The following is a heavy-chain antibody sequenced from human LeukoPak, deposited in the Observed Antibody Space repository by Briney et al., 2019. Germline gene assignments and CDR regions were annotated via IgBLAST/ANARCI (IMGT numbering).Heavy chain of an antibody. J-gene: IGHJ5*02. D-gene: IGHD3-9*01. CDR1: GYTFTSYA. CDR2: INAGNGNT. V-gene: IGHV1-3*01. CDR3: ARPYDILTGYYSGVNWFDP. Sequence: ASVKVSCKASGYTFTSYAMHWVRQAPGQRLEWMGWINAGNGNTKYSQKFQGRVTITRDTSASTAYMELSSLRSEDTAVYYCARPYDILTGYYSGVNWFDPWGQGTLVTVSS.